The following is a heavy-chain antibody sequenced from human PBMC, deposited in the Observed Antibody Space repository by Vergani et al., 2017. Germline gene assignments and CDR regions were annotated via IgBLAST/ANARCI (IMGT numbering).Heavy chain of an antibody. Sequence: QVQLQQWGAGLLKPSETLSLTCAVYGGSFSGYYWSWIRQPPGKGLEWIGEINHSGSTNYNPSLKSRVTISVDTSKNQFSLKLSSVTAADTAVYYCARGGYSYEFDYWGQGTLVTVSS. J-gene: IGHJ4*02. V-gene: IGHV4-34*01. D-gene: IGHD5-18*01. CDR2: INHSGST. CDR1: GGSFSGYY. CDR3: ARGGYSYEFDY.